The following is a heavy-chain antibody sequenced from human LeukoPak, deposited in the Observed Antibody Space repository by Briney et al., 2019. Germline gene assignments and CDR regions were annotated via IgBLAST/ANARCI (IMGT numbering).Heavy chain of an antibody. V-gene: IGHV4-39*07. D-gene: IGHD4-23*01. Sequence: PSETLSLTCTVSGGSISSYYWGWIRQPPGKGLEWIGSIYYSGSTYYNPSLKSRVTISVDTSKNQFSLKLSSVTAADTAVYYCALRSDGGPVDYWGQGTLVTVSS. CDR3: ALRSDGGPVDY. J-gene: IGHJ4*02. CDR1: GGSISSYY. CDR2: IYYSGST.